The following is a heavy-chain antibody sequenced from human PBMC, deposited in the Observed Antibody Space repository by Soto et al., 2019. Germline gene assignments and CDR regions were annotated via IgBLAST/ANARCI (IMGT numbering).Heavy chain of an antibody. J-gene: IGHJ3*02. CDR2: IYYSGST. Sequence: LSLTCTVSGGSISSYYWSWMRQPPGKGLEWIGYIYYSGSTNSNPSLKSRVTISEDTSKNQLSLKLSSVTAADTAVYYCARDAGGRGNGAFDIWGQGTMVTVSS. D-gene: IGHD3-16*01. CDR1: GGSISSYY. V-gene: IGHV4-59*01. CDR3: ARDAGGRGNGAFDI.